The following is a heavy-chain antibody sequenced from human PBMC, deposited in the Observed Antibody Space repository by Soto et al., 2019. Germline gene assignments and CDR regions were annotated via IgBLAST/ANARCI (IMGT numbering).Heavy chain of an antibody. CDR2: IYHSGST. CDR1: GGSISSGGYS. J-gene: IGHJ4*02. D-gene: IGHD1-26*01. V-gene: IGHV4-30-2*01. CDR3: ASGYAGSPRGFDY. Sequence: QLQLQESGSGLVKPSQTLSLTCAVSGGSISSGGYSWSWIRQPPGKGLEWIGYIYHSGSTYYNPSLKSRVTISVDRSQNQFALKLSSVTAADTAVYYGASGYAGSPRGFDYWGQGTLVTVSS.